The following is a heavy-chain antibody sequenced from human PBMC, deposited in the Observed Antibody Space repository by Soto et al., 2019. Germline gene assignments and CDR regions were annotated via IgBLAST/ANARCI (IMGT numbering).Heavy chain of an antibody. CDR3: AKGDCSGGRCYRGFDY. J-gene: IGHJ4*02. Sequence: LRLSCAASGFTFSSYDMSWVRQAPGKGLEWVSGVSASGSITSYADSAKGRFTISRDNAKNTVFLQMSSLRAEDTAVYFCAKGDCSGGRCYRGFDYWGQGTLVTVSS. CDR1: GFTFSSYD. CDR2: VSASGSIT. V-gene: IGHV3-23*01. D-gene: IGHD2-15*01.